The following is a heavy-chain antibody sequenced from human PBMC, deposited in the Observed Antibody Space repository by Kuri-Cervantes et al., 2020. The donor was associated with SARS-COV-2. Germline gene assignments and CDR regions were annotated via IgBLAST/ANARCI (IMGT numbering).Heavy chain of an antibody. CDR1: GYTFTSYY. V-gene: IGHV1-46*01. J-gene: IGHJ4*02. CDR3: AKVGSSRWRQYDY. Sequence: ASVKVSCKASGYTFTSYYMNWVRQAPGQGLEWMGIINPSGGSTSYAQKFQGRVTMTRDTSTSTVYMELSSLTSEDTAVYYCAKVGSSRWRQYDYWGQGTLVTVSS. CDR2: INPSGGST. D-gene: IGHD6-13*01.